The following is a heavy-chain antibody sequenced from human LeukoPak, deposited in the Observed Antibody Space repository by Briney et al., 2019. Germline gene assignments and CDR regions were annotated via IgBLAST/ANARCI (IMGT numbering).Heavy chain of an antibody. CDR2: ISAHNGNT. V-gene: IGHV1-18*01. Sequence: ASVKVSCKASCYTFTSYGISWVRQAPGQGLEWMGWISAHNGNTNYAQKLQGRVTMTTYTYTSTAYSDLRSLRSDDTAVYYCARAGYRSGYYFDYSGPGTLVTVSS. CDR1: CYTFTSYG. J-gene: IGHJ4*02. CDR3: ARAGYRSGYYFDY. D-gene: IGHD5-18*01.